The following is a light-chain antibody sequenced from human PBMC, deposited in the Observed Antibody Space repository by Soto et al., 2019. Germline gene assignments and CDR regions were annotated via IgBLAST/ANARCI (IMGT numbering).Light chain of an antibody. Sequence: QSVLTQPPSVSGAPGQRVSIFCTGSSSNIGAGYAVHWYQQLPGTGPKLLIYDNAIRPSGVPDRFSGSRSGTSASLAITGLQAEDEADYYCQSHDNSLSGFYVFGTGTKVTV. CDR1: SSNIGAGYA. CDR2: DNA. J-gene: IGLJ1*01. V-gene: IGLV1-40*01. CDR3: QSHDNSLSGFYV.